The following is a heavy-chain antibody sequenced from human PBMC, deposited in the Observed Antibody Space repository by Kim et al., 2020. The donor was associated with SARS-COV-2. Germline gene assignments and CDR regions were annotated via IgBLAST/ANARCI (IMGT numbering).Heavy chain of an antibody. D-gene: IGHD5-18*01. Sequence: ASVKVSCKASGYTFTGYYMHWVRQAPGQGLEWMGRINPNSGGTNYAQKFQGRVTMTRDTSISTAYMALSRLRSDDTAVYYCARWDGSPDTAMVIGSQGMDVWGQGTTVTVSS. CDR3: ARWDGSPDTAMVIGSQGMDV. J-gene: IGHJ6*02. CDR1: GYTFTGYY. V-gene: IGHV1-2*06. CDR2: INPNSGGT.